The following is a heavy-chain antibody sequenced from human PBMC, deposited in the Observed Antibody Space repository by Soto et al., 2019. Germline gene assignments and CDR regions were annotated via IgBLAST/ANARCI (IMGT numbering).Heavy chain of an antibody. J-gene: IGHJ6*02. D-gene: IGHD3-3*01. CDR2: ISYDGSNK. CDR3: ATPVTIYYGMDV. Sequence: QVQLVESGGGVVQPGRSLRLSCAASGFTFSSYGMHWVRQAPGKGLEWVAVISYDGSNKYYADSVKGRFTISRDNSKNTLYLQMTSLGAEDTVVYYCATPVTIYYGMDVWGQGATVTVSS. CDR1: GFTFSSYG. V-gene: IGHV3-30*03.